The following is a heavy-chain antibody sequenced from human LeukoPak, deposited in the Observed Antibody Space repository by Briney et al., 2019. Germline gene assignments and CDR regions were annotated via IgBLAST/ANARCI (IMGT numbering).Heavy chain of an antibody. V-gene: IGHV3-21*01. Sequence: PGGSLRLSCAASGFTFSSYSMNWVRQAPGKGLEWVSSISSSSSYIYYADSVKGRFTISRDNAKNSLYLQMNSLRAEDTAVYYCASGNLESRYVQLNYFDYWGQGTLVTVSS. D-gene: IGHD2-15*01. CDR3: ASGNLESRYVQLNYFDY. CDR2: ISSSSSYI. CDR1: GFTFSSYS. J-gene: IGHJ4*02.